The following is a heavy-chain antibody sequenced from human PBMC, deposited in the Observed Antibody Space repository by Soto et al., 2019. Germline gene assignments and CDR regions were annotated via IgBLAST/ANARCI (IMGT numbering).Heavy chain of an antibody. Sequence: ASVKVSCKASGYTFTSYGISWVRQAPGQGLEWMGWISAYNGNTNYAQKLQGRVTMTTDTSTSTAYMELRSLRSDDTAVYYCAREAPTMYCSSTSCYADYWGQGTLVTVSS. CDR1: GYTFTSYG. J-gene: IGHJ4*02. V-gene: IGHV1-18*01. CDR3: AREAPTMYCSSTSCYADY. D-gene: IGHD2-2*01. CDR2: ISAYNGNT.